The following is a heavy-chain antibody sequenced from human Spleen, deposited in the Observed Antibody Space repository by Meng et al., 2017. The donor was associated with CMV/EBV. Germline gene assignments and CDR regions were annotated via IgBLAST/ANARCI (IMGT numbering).Heavy chain of an antibody. V-gene: IGHV1-18*01. CDR3: ARDSNDGTATLFHS. CDR2: ISAYNGNT. CDR1: GYIFSNFG. Sequence: ASVKVSCKASGYIFSNFGISWVRQAPGQGLEWMGWISAYNGNTKYAQKFQGRVTMTTDTSTRTAYMDLRSLRSDDTAFYYCARDSNDGTATLFHSWGQGTLVTVSS. J-gene: IGHJ4*02. D-gene: IGHD1-7*01.